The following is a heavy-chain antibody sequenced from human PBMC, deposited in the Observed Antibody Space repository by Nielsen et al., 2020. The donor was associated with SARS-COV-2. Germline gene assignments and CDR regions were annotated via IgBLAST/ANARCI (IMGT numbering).Heavy chain of an antibody. CDR1: GFTVSSNY. D-gene: IGHD3-9*01. J-gene: IGHJ6*02. CDR2: IYSGGST. CDR3: ARQATIYMNEVSGMDV. V-gene: IGHV3-53*05. Sequence: GGSLRLSCAASGFTVSSNYMSWVRQAPGKGLEWVSVIYSGGSTYYADSVKGRFTISRDNFRNTLSLHMDSLRTEDTAVYFCARQATIYMNEVSGMDVWGQGTTVTVSS.